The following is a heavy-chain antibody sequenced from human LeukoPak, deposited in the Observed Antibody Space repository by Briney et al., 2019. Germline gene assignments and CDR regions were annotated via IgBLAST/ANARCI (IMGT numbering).Heavy chain of an antibody. CDR1: GFTFSTYW. CDR2: IKSDGSSI. Sequence: GGSLRLSCAASGFTFSTYWMHWVRQAPGKGLVWVSRIKSDGSSIMYADSVRGRFTISRDNAKNTLYLQMNSLRAEDTAVYYCARDLDYGGRSNFDHWGQGTLVAVSS. V-gene: IGHV3-74*03. CDR3: ARDLDYGGRSNFDH. D-gene: IGHD4-23*01. J-gene: IGHJ4*02.